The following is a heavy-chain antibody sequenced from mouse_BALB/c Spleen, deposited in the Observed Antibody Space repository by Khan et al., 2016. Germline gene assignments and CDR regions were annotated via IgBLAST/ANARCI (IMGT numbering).Heavy chain of an antibody. J-gene: IGHJ4*01. CDR1: GYNFQNYG. Sequence: QIQLVQSGPEMKKPGETVKISCKASGYNFQNYGMNWVKQTPGKGLKWMGWIKTYTGEPTYADDFKGRFAFSLEASDSTAYLQLNNLRDEDMATSFCARSRLLDLYYAMDSGGQGTSVTVSS. D-gene: IGHD1-1*01. CDR2: IKTYTGEP. V-gene: IGHV9-1*02. CDR3: ARSRLLDLYYAMDS.